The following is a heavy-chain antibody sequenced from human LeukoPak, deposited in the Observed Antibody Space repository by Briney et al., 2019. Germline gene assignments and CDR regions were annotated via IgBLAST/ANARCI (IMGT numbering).Heavy chain of an antibody. D-gene: IGHD4-11*01. V-gene: IGHV4-38-2*01. J-gene: IGHJ5*02. Sequence: SETLSLTCVVSGYSISSAYYWGWIRQPPGKGLEWIGSIYHSGSTYYNPSLKSRVTISVDTSKNQFSLKLSSVTAADTAVYYCARQTTGNWFDPWGQGTLVTVSS. CDR3: ARQTTGNWFDP. CDR2: IYHSGST. CDR1: GYSISSAYY.